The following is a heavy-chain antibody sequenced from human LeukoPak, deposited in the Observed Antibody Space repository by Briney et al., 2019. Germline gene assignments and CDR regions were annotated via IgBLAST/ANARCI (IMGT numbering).Heavy chain of an antibody. J-gene: IGHJ4*02. CDR2: IYHSGST. D-gene: IGHD3-3*01. CDR3: ARDRHDFWSGFFDY. V-gene: IGHV4-30-2*01. CDR1: GGSISNGGYY. Sequence: SETLSLTCTVSGGSISNGGYYWSWIRQPPGKGLEWIGYIYHSGSTYYNPSLKSRVTISVDRSKNQFSLKLSSVTAADTAVYYCARDRHDFWSGFFDYWGQGTLVTVSS.